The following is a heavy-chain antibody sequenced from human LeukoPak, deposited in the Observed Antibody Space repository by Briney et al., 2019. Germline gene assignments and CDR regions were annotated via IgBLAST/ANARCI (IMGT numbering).Heavy chain of an antibody. CDR3: ATRLSNRNWFDP. J-gene: IGHJ5*02. V-gene: IGHV1-24*01. D-gene: IGHD1-14*01. CDR2: FDPEDGET. Sequence: ASVKVSCKVSGYTLTELSMHWVRQAPGKGLEWMGGFDPEDGETIYAQKFQGRVTMTEDTSTDTAYMELSSLRSEDTAVYYCATRLSNRNWFDPWGQGTLVTDSS. CDR1: GYTLTELS.